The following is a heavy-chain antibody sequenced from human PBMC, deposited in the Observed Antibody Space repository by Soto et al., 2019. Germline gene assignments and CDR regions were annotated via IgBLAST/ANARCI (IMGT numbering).Heavy chain of an antibody. D-gene: IGHD6-19*01. Sequence: QVQLVQSGAEVKKPGASVKVSCKASGYTFTNYYIHWVRQAPGQGLEWMGMINPSGGSTSYTRTFQGRATMTRDTSTSTVYRELSSLRSEDTAVYYCARESQSSGWSSFDYWGQGTLVTVSS. CDR3: ARESQSSGWSSFDY. J-gene: IGHJ4*02. CDR1: GYTFTNYY. CDR2: INPSGGST. V-gene: IGHV1-46*01.